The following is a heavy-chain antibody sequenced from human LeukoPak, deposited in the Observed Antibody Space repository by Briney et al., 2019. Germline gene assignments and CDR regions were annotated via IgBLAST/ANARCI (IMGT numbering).Heavy chain of an antibody. CDR3: ARDRTDSSGVNFDY. Sequence: ASVTVSCTASGYTFTGYYMHWVRQAPGQGLEWMGWINPNSGGTNYAQKFQGRVTMTRDTSISTAYMELSRLRSDDTAVYYCARDRTDSSGVNFDYWGQGTLVTVSS. V-gene: IGHV1-2*02. CDR1: GYTFTGYY. D-gene: IGHD3-22*01. J-gene: IGHJ4*02. CDR2: INPNSGGT.